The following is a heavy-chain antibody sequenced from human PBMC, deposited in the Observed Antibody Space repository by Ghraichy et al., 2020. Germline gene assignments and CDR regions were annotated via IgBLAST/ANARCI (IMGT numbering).Heavy chain of an antibody. CDR1: GFSFRNYD. J-gene: IGHJ6*02. Sequence: GGSLRLSCVGSGFSFRNYDLTWVHQAPGKGLECVSFISDNGLRANYADSVKGRFTISRDNSRSTVYLQMSSLRAEDTAVYYCVKTGSRESVHYYYGMDVWGQGTTVTVSS. D-gene: IGHD1-26*01. V-gene: IGHV3-23*01. CDR2: ISDNGLRA. CDR3: VKTGSRESVHYYYGMDV.